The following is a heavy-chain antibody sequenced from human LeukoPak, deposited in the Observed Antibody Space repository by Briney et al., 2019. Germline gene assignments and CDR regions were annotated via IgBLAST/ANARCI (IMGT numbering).Heavy chain of an antibody. D-gene: IGHD1-1*01. CDR3: ARTPVPNPSYAFDI. V-gene: IGHV1-18*01. CDR2: VNTYNQNT. J-gene: IGHJ3*02. CDR1: SYRFTSYG. Sequence: ASVKVSCKASSYRFTSYGITWVRQAPGQGLEWMGWVNTYNQNTNFAQRFQGRVTMTTDTSTTTAYMQLRSLRSDDTALYFCARTPVPNPSYAFDIWGQGTMVTVSS.